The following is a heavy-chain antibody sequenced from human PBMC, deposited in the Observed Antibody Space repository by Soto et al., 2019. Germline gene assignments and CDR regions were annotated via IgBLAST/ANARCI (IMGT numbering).Heavy chain of an antibody. CDR2: MNPNSGNT. J-gene: IGHJ6*03. V-gene: IGHV1-8*01. CDR3: ARFYDFWSGYYKDYYYYYMDV. CDR1: GDTFTSYD. D-gene: IGHD3-3*01. Sequence: GASVKVSCTASGDTFTSYDINWVRQATGQGLEWMGWMNPNSGNTGYAQKFQGRVTMTRNTSISTAYMELSSLRSEDTAVYYCARFYDFWSGYYKDYYYYYMDVWGKGTTVTVSS.